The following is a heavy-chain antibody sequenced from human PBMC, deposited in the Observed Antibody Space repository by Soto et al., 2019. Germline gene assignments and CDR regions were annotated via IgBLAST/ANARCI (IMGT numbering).Heavy chain of an antibody. CDR1: GYTFTSYG. J-gene: IGHJ3*01. CDR3: ARDENYYDSSGYYYSYF. V-gene: IGHV1-18*01. CDR2: ISAYNGNT. Sequence: GASVKVSCNASGYTFTSYGISWVRQAPGQGLEWMGWISAYNGNTNYAQKLQGRVTMTTDTSTSTAYMELRSLRSDDTAVYYCARDENYYDSSGYYYSYFWGQGTMVTVSS. D-gene: IGHD3-22*01.